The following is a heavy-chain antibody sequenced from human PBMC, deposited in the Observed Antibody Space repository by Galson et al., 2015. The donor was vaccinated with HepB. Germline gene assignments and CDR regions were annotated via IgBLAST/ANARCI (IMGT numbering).Heavy chain of an antibody. J-gene: IGHJ4*02. Sequence: SVKVSCKASGYTFIRNGINWVRQAPGQGLEWMGWISPYNGNTEFAQKFQARVTMTTDTSTSTAYMELRSLRSDDTAIYYCARDAATMIPGHWGQGTLVTVSS. CDR1: GYTFIRNG. CDR3: ARDAATMIPGH. CDR2: ISPYNGNT. V-gene: IGHV1-18*04. D-gene: IGHD3-22*01.